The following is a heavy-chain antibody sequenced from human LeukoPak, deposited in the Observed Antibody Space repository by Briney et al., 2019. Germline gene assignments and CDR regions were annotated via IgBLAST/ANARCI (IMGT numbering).Heavy chain of an antibody. D-gene: IGHD3-22*01. CDR1: GFNFPRHA. CDR2: ICGSGANI. V-gene: IGHV3-23*01. J-gene: IGHJ4*02. Sequence: GSLTLSCAASGFNFPRHAMSWLRLAPGTGLEWASAICGSGANIYYAYSGQGRFTTSRDNAKNLLFLQLNSLTADDTAVYYCVKDANYLHSSGYLIPFEYWGQGTLVTVSS. CDR3: VKDANYLHSSGYLIPFEY.